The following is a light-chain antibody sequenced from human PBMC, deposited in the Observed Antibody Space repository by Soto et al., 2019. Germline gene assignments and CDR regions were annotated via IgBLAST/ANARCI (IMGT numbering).Light chain of an antibody. CDR1: SSDVGGYNY. J-gene: IGLJ2*01. CDR3: SAYGGSNNFVV. CDR2: EVT. V-gene: IGLV2-8*01. Sequence: QSALTQPPSASGSPEQSVTISCTGTSSDVGGYNYVSWYQQHPGKGPKLMIYEVTKRPSGVPDRFSGSKSGSTASLTVSRLQAEDEAHYYCSAYGGSNNFVVFGGGTKLTVL.